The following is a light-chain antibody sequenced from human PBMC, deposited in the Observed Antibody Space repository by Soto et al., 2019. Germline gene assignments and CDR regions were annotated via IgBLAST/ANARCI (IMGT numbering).Light chain of an antibody. Sequence: PEERGTLACRASQSVSSYLAWYQPNPGQAPRLLIYDASTGATGIPARFSGSGSGTDFTLTISSLEPEDFAVYYCQQRSNWPRTFGQGTKVEIK. CDR1: QSVSSY. CDR2: DAS. J-gene: IGKJ1*01. CDR3: QQRSNWPRT. V-gene: IGKV3-11*01.